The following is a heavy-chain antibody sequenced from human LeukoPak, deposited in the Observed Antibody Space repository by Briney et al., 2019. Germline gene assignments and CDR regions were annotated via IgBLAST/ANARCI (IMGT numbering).Heavy chain of an antibody. D-gene: IGHD6-19*01. CDR3: ARAVSGRFDY. Sequence: SETLSLTCTVSGGSISSGDYYWSWIRQPPGKGLEWTGYIYYSGSTNYNPSLKSRVTISVDTSKNQFSLKLSSVTAADTAIYYCARAVSGRFDYWGQGTLVTVSS. CDR2: IYYSGST. CDR1: GGSISSGDYY. J-gene: IGHJ4*02. V-gene: IGHV4-61*08.